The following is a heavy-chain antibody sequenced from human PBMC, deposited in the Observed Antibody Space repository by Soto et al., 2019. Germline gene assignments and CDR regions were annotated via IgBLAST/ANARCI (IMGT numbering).Heavy chain of an antibody. J-gene: IGHJ3*02. D-gene: IGHD2-2*01. Sequence: GESLKISCKGSGYSFTSYWIGWVRQMPGKGLEWMGIIYPGDSDTRYSPSFQGQVTISADKSISTAYLQWSSLKASDTAMYYCARFIVPAAPLYAFDIWGQGTMVTVSS. CDR1: GYSFTSYW. CDR3: ARFIVPAAPLYAFDI. CDR2: IYPGDSDT. V-gene: IGHV5-51*01.